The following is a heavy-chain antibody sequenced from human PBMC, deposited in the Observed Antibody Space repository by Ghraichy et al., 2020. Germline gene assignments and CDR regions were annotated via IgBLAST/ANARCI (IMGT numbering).Heavy chain of an antibody. D-gene: IGHD2-2*01. CDR1: GGSISSYY. Sequence: SETLSLTCTVSGGSISSYYWSWIRQPPGKGLEWIGYIYYSGSTNYNPSLKSRVTISVDTSKNQFSLKLSSVTAADTAVYYCARVRPAMGYYYYYYMDVWGKGTTVTVSS. J-gene: IGHJ6*03. CDR3: ARVRPAMGYYYYYYMDV. V-gene: IGHV4-59*01. CDR2: IYYSGST.